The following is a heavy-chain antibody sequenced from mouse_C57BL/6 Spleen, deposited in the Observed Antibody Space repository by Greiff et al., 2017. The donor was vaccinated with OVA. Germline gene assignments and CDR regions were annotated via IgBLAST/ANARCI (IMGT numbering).Heavy chain of an antibody. CDR3: ARWAGADYYGSSEAMDY. D-gene: IGHD1-1*01. Sequence: VQLQQSGPELVKPGASVKISCKASGYSFTSYFIHWVKQRPGQGLEWIGWIYPGSGNTKYNEKFKGKATLTADTSSSTAYMQLSSLTSEDSAVYDCARWAGADYYGSSEAMDYWGQGTSVTVSS. J-gene: IGHJ4*01. CDR1: GYSFTSYF. V-gene: IGHV1-66*01. CDR2: IYPGSGNT.